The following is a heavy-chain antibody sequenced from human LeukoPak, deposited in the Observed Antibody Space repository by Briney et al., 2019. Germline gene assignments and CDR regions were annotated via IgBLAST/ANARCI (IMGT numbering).Heavy chain of an antibody. CDR2: INWNGGST. CDR3: ARGSTYYDILTGFHYYFDY. D-gene: IGHD3-9*01. Sequence: PGGSLRLSCAASGFTFSSYSMNWVRQAPGKGLEWVSGINWNGGSTGYADSVKGRFTISRDNAKKSLYLQMNSLRAEDTAFYYCARGSTYYDILTGFHYYFDYWGQGTLVTVSS. J-gene: IGHJ4*02. CDR1: GFTFSSYS. V-gene: IGHV3-20*04.